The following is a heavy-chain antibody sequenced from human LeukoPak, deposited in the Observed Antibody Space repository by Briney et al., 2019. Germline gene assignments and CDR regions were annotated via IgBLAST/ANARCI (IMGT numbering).Heavy chain of an antibody. J-gene: IGHJ6*03. Sequence: ASVKVSCKASGGTFSSYAISWVRQAPGQGLEWMGGIIPIFGTANYAQKFQGRVTITADKSTSTAYMELSRLRSDDTAVYYCARGGTPSYYYYMDVWGKGTTVTVSS. CDR1: GGTFSSYA. CDR2: IIPIFGTA. D-gene: IGHD2-21*01. V-gene: IGHV1-69*06. CDR3: ARGGTPSYYYYMDV.